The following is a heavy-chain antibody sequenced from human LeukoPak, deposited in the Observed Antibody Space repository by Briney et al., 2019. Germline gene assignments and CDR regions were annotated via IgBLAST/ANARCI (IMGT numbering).Heavy chain of an antibody. CDR2: ISWNSGSI. D-gene: IGHD6-13*01. CDR3: AKDLSDSSSFDY. J-gene: IGHJ4*02. Sequence: GRSLRLSCAASGFTFDDYAMRWVRQAPGKGLEWVSGISWNSGSIGYADSVKGRFTISRDNAKNSLYLQMNSLRAEDTALYYCAKDLSDSSSFDYWGQGTLVTVSS. V-gene: IGHV3-9*01. CDR1: GFTFDDYA.